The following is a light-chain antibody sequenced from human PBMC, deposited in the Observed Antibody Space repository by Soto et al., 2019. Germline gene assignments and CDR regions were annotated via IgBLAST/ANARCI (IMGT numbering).Light chain of an antibody. V-gene: IGLV2-14*01. CDR3: CSYTSISTLV. CDR1: SRDVGGYNY. CDR2: EVS. Sequence: QSALTQPASVSGSPGQSITVYCSGTSRDVGGYNYVSWYQQHPGKAPKLMIYEVSNRPSGVSDRFSGSKSDNTASLTISGLQAEDEADYYCCSYTSISTLVFGGGTQLTVL. J-gene: IGLJ2*01.